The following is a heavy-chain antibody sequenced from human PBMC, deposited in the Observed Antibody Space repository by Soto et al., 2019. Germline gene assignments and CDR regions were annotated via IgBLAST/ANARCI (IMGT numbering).Heavy chain of an antibody. V-gene: IGHV2-5*02. CDR2: IFWEDDK. CDR3: AHSRCGGDCLQSYSSHYDYGMEV. CDR1: GFSLSTGGVG. J-gene: IGHJ6*04. Sequence: QITLKESGPSLVKPTQTLTLTCTFSGFSLSTGGVGVGWIRQPPGKALEWLALIFWEDDKRYSPSLRSRPTVTKATSKIPVVLTMPKVDTVDTVTYYCAHSRCGGDCLQSYSSHYDYGMEVWGEGTTVTVSS. D-gene: IGHD2-21*02.